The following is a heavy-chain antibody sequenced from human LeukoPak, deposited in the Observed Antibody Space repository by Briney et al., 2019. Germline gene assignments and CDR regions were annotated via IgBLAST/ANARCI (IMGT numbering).Heavy chain of an antibody. CDR1: GFTVTDNY. Sequence: GGSLRLSCAASGFTVTDNYMNWVRQSSGKGLEWVSVIYGGGDTNYADSVKGRFTISRDNAKNTLYLQMNTLRVEDTAVYYCTRDLMDYDVSTGLHHYYMDVWGQGTTVTVSS. CDR2: IYGGGDT. D-gene: IGHD3-9*01. V-gene: IGHV3-53*01. CDR3: TRDLMDYDVSTGLHHYYMDV. J-gene: IGHJ6*02.